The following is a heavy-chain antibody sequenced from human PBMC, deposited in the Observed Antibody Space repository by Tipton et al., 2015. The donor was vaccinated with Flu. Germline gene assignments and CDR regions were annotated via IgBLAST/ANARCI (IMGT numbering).Heavy chain of an antibody. CDR1: SGSIRSTNYF. Sequence: TLSLTCTVSSGSIRSTNYFCAWIHQPPGKRLELIGSIYPSGTTYYNPSLKSRVVISVDTSKNQFSLRLTSVTAADTAVYYCARLSYYDVDLKNFYFEDWGQGTLVTVSS. V-gene: IGHV4-39*01. CDR3: ARLSYYDVDLKNFYFED. D-gene: IGHD3-10*02. J-gene: IGHJ4*02. CDR2: IYPSGTT.